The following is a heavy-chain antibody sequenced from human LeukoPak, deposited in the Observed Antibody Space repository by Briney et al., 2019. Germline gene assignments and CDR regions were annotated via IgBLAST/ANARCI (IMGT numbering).Heavy chain of an antibody. Sequence: PGGSLRLSCAASGFTFSNYWMHWVRQAPGKGLEWVSGIFGSGGSAHYADSVKGRFTISRDNSKNTVYLQMDSLRAEDTATYYCAKTTTGYSSGRYPAWPIDYWGQGTLVTVSS. V-gene: IGHV3-23*01. J-gene: IGHJ4*02. CDR1: GFTFSNYW. D-gene: IGHD2-15*01. CDR3: AKTTTGYSSGRYPAWPIDY. CDR2: IFGSGGSA.